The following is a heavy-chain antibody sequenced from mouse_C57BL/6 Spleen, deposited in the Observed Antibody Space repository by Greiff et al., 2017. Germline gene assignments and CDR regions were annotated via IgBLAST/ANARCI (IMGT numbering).Heavy chain of an antibody. D-gene: IGHD1-1*01. CDR2: IDPSDSET. J-gene: IGHJ2*01. V-gene: IGHV1-52*01. Sequence: QVQLQQPGAELVRPGSSVKLSCKASGYTFTSYWMHWVKQRPIQGLEWIGNIDPSDSETHYNQKFKDKATLTVDNSSSTAYMQLSSLTSEDSAVYYCARKGYGSSLDYCDYWGQGTTLTVSS. CDR1: GYTFTSYW. CDR3: ARKGYGSSLDYCDY.